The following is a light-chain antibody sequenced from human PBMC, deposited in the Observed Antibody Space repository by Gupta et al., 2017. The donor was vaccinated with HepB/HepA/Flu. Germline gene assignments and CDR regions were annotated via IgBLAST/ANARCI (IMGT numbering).Light chain of an antibody. CDR2: YDR. Sequence: SSVLTQPPSVSVAPGKTARITCGGNNIGSKSVHWYQQKPGQAPVLVIYYDRDRPSGIPERFSGSNSGNTATLTISRVEAGDEADYYCQVWAGDIYRGIFGGGTKLTVL. V-gene: IGLV3-21*04. CDR1: NIGSKS. CDR3: QVWAGDIYRGI. J-gene: IGLJ2*01.